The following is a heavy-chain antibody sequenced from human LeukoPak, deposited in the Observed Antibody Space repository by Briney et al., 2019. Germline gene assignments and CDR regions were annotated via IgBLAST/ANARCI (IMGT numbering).Heavy chain of an antibody. D-gene: IGHD3-16*02. V-gene: IGHV3-33*05. CDR2: ISHDGSHK. CDR1: VFAFNTYA. CDR3: GREIFVSGSYPDY. J-gene: IGHJ4*02. Sequence: PVRSLRLSRAPSVFAFNTYAIHWVRQAPRKGLEWVTLISHDGSHKSYIDSVRGRFTISRDNSRNTVYLQMNGLRAEDTAVYYCGREIFVSGSYPDYWGQGTLVTVSS.